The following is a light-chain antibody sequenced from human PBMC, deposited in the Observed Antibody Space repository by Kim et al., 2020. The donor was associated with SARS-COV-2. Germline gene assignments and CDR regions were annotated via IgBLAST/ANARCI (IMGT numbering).Light chain of an antibody. CDR2: DAS. Sequence: EIVLTQSPGTLSLSPGERATLSCRASQSVSSYLAWYQQKPGQAPRLLIYDASNRATGIPARFSGSGSGTDFTLTISSLEPEDFAVYYCQHSNNWPLTFGGRTKVDIK. V-gene: IGKV3-11*01. CDR1: QSVSSY. CDR3: QHSNNWPLT. J-gene: IGKJ4*01.